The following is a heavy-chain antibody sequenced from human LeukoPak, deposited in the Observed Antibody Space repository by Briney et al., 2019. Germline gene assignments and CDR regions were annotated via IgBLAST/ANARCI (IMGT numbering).Heavy chain of an antibody. CDR3: ARNTYSSGWYRGLNL. CDR2: IYYSGST. CDR1: GGSISSGDYY. V-gene: IGHV4-30-4*01. D-gene: IGHD6-19*01. Sequence: PSETLSVTCTVSGGSISSGDYYWSWIRQPPGKGLEWIGYIYYSGSTYYNPSLKSRVTTSVDTSKNQFSLKLSSVTSADTAVYYCARNTYSSGWYRGLNLWGRGTLVTVSS. J-gene: IGHJ2*01.